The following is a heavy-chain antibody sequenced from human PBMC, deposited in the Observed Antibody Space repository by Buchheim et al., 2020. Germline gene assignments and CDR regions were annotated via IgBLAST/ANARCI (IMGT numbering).Heavy chain of an antibody. CDR3: ARDPWVGGSYYGYYYFGMDV. D-gene: IGHD1-26*01. Sequence: EVQLVESGGGLVQPGGSLRLSCAASGFIFSSYEMNWVRQAPGKGLEWVSYISTSGGMTYYADSVKGRFTISRDNAKNSLYLQMKSLRAEETAVYYCARDPWVGGSYYGYYYFGMDVWGQG. CDR2: ISTSGGMT. V-gene: IGHV3-48*03. CDR1: GFIFSSYE. J-gene: IGHJ6*02.